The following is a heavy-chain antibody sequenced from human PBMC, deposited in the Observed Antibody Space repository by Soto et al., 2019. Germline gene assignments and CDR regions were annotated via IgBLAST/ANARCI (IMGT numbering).Heavy chain of an antibody. V-gene: IGHV3-23*01. D-gene: IGHD4-17*01. CDR1: GFTFSSYA. J-gene: IGHJ4*02. Sequence: GGSLKLSCAASGFTFSSYAMSWVRQAPGRGLEWVSAISGSGGSTYYADSVKGRFTISRDNSKNTLYLQMNSLRAEDTAVYYCAKDLNDYGDYYFDYWGQGTLVTVSS. CDR3: AKDLNDYGDYYFDY. CDR2: ISGSGGST.